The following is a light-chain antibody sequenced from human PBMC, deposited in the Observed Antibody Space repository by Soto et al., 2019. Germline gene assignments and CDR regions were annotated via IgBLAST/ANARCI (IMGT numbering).Light chain of an antibody. CDR2: TAS. CDR1: QTINSD. CDR3: QQSHSSPLT. Sequence: IQMTQSPSSLSASVGDRVIITCQTSQTINSDLNWYQQRPGKAPKLLIYTASNLQSGVPSRFSGSGSGTSFNLTISSVPPEDFATYYCQQSHSSPLTFGGGTQVEIK. J-gene: IGKJ4*01. V-gene: IGKV1-39*01.